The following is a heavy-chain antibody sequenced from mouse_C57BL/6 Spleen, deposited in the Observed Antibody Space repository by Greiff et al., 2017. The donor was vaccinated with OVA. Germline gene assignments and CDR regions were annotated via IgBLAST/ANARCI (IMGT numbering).Heavy chain of an antibody. CDR2: IYPGDGDT. J-gene: IGHJ4*01. CDR1: GYAFSSYW. V-gene: IGHV1-80*01. CDR3: ARGYSNSLTDAMDY. D-gene: IGHD2-5*01. Sequence: VQLVESGAELVKPGASVKISCKASGYAFSSYWMNWVKQRPGKGLEWIGQIYPGDGDTNYNGKFKGKATLTADKSSSTAYMQLSSLTSEDSAVYVCARGYSNSLTDAMDYWGQGTSVTVSS.